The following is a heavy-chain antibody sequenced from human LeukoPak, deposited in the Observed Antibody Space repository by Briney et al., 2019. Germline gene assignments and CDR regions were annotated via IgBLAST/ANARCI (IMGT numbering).Heavy chain of an antibody. Sequence: LPGGSLRLSCAASGFTFSTYAMTWVRQAPGKGLEWVSSISGSGAGKFYAAPVKGRFTTSRDNSKNTLYVQMNSLRAEDTAVYYCAKAAYGDYAGAFDIWGQGTMVIASS. CDR1: GFTFSTYA. V-gene: IGHV3-23*01. J-gene: IGHJ3*02. CDR3: AKAAYGDYAGAFDI. D-gene: IGHD4-17*01. CDR2: ISGSGAGK.